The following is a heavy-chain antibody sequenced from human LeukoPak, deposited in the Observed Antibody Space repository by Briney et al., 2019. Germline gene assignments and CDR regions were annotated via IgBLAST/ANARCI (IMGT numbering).Heavy chain of an antibody. CDR2: ISSNGGST. D-gene: IGHD4-17*01. J-gene: IGHJ4*02. CDR3: VKGFRPYGDDY. CDR1: GFTFSSYA. Sequence: GGSLRLSCSASGFTFSSYAMHWVRQAPGKGLEYVSAISSNGGSTYYADSVKGRFIISRDNSKNTLYLQMSSLRAEDTAVYYCVKGFRPYGDDYWGQGTLVTVSS. V-gene: IGHV3-64D*06.